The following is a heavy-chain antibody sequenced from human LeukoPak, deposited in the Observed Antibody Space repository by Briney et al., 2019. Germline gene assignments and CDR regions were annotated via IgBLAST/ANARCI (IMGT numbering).Heavy chain of an antibody. CDR2: ITGSGGST. V-gene: IGHV3-23*01. D-gene: IGHD6-6*01. CDR1: GFTFRNYA. J-gene: IGHJ3*02. CDR3: AKGLVDAFDI. Sequence: GGSLRLSCAASGFTFRNYAMSWVRQAPGRGLEWVSGITGSGGSTYYADSVKGRFTISRDNPKNTLYLQMNSLRTEDTAVYYCAKGLVDAFDIWGQGTMVTVSS.